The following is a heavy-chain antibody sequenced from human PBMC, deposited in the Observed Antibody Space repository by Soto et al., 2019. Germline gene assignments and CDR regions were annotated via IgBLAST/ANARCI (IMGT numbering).Heavy chain of an antibody. D-gene: IGHD6-19*01. Sequence: PGESLKISCKGSGYSLTSYWISWVRQMPGKGLEWMGRIDPSDSYTNYSPSFQGHVTISADKSISTAYLQWSSLKASDTAMYYCATIATAVAVLDYWGQGTLVTVSS. CDR2: IDPSDSYT. J-gene: IGHJ4*02. CDR1: GYSLTSYW. V-gene: IGHV5-10-1*01. CDR3: ATIATAVAVLDY.